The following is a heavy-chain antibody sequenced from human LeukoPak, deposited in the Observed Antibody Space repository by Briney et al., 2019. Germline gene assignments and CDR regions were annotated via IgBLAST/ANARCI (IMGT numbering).Heavy chain of an antibody. V-gene: IGHV3-48*04. D-gene: IGHD5-12*01. Sequence: GGSLRLSCAASGFIFSSYSMNWVRQAPGKGLEWVSYINDNSDNILYTDSVKGRFTISRDNAKNSVYLQMNSLRVEGTAVYYCVRDYIWAFDIWGQGTMVTVSS. J-gene: IGHJ3*02. CDR1: GFIFSSYS. CDR3: VRDYIWAFDI. CDR2: INDNSDNI.